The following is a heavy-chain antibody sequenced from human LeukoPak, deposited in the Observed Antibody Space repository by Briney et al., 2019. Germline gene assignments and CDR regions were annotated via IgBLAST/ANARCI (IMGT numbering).Heavy chain of an antibody. D-gene: IGHD5-12*01. CDR3: ARVGLPENWFDP. CDR2: IYYSGST. Sequence: SETLSLTCTVSGGSISSSSYYWGWIRQPPGKGLEWIGSIYYSGSTYYNPSLKSRVTISVDTSKNQFSLKLSSVTAADTAVYYCARVGLPENWFDPWGQGTLVTVSS. CDR1: GGSISSSSYY. J-gene: IGHJ5*02. V-gene: IGHV4-39*07.